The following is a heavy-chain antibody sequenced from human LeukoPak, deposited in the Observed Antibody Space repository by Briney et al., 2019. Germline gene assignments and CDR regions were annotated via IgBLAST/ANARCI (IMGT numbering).Heavy chain of an antibody. Sequence: SVKVSCKASGGTFSSYAISWVRQAPGQGLEWMGRIIPIFGTANYAQKSQGRVTITTDESTSTAYMELSSLRSEDTAVYYCARESHYYYYYMDVWGKGTTVTVSS. CDR1: GGTFSSYA. J-gene: IGHJ6*03. CDR3: ARESHYYYYYMDV. V-gene: IGHV1-69*05. CDR2: IIPIFGTA.